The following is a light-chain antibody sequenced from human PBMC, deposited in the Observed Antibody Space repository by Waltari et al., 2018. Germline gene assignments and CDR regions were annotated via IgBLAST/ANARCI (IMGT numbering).Light chain of an antibody. CDR2: DAS. Sequence: EIVLNQSPATLSLSPGDRATLSCWASQSLSSYLAWYQQKPGQAPRLLIYDASTRATGIPVRFSGSGSVTDFTLTISSLEPEDFAIYYCQQRSKSFTFGPGTKVDMK. CDR1: QSLSSY. J-gene: IGKJ3*01. V-gene: IGKV3-11*01. CDR3: QQRSKSFT.